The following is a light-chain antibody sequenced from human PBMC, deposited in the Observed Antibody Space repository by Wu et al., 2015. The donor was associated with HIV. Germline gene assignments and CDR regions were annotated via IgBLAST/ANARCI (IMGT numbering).Light chain of an antibody. J-gene: IGKJ1*01. V-gene: IGKV1-5*03. CDR1: QSISSW. CDR3: QKYNTAPWT. Sequence: DIQMTQSPSTQSASVGDRVTITCRASQSISSWLAWYQQKPGKAPKLLIYKASSLESGVPSRFSGSGSGTEFTLTISSLQPDDVATYYCQKYNTAPWTFGQGTKVEMK. CDR2: KAS.